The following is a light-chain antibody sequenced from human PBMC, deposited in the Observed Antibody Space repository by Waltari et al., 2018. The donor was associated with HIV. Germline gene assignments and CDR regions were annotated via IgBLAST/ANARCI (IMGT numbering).Light chain of an antibody. CDR2: EVS. J-gene: IGLJ2*01. Sequence: QSALTQPASVSGSPGQSITISCTGTSSDAGGSNYVPWYQQHPGKAPKLMIYEVSNRPSGVSNRFSGSKYGNTASLTISGLQAEDEADYYCSSYTSSSTPHVVFGGGTKLTVL. V-gene: IGLV2-14*01. CDR1: SSDAGGSNY. CDR3: SSYTSSSTPHVV.